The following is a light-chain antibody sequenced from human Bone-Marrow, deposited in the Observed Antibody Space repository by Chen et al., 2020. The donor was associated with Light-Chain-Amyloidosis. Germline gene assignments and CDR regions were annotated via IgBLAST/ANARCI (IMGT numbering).Light chain of an antibody. CDR1: SSDVGGDNH. CDR3: SSYTITNTLV. V-gene: IGLV2-14*01. CDR2: EVT. J-gene: IGLJ1*01. Sequence: QSALTQPASVSGSPGQSITISCTGTSSDVGGDNHVSWYQQHPDKAPKLRVYEVTNRASWVPDRVSGSKSDNTASLTISGLQTEDEADYYCSSYTITNTLVFGGGTRFTVL.